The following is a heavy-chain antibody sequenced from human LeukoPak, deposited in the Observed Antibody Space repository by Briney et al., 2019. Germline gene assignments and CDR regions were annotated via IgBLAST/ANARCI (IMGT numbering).Heavy chain of an antibody. D-gene: IGHD3-10*01. Sequence: PGGSLRLSCAASGFTFSRYGMHWVRQAPGKGLEWVAVIWNDGSKQYYADSVKGRFTISRDNSKNTLDLQMNSLRVEDTAVYYFARSVRVNWIDPWGQGTLVTVSS. V-gene: IGHV3-30*02. CDR1: GFTFSRYG. CDR3: ARSVRVNWIDP. CDR2: IWNDGSKQ. J-gene: IGHJ5*02.